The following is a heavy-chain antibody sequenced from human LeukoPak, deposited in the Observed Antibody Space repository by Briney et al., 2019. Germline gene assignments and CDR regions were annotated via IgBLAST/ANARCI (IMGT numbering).Heavy chain of an antibody. D-gene: IGHD2-2*01. CDR3: ARDLVVVVPAAILDY. J-gene: IGHJ4*02. CDR2: IYYSGNT. Sequence: SETLSLTCTVSGGSISSGSYYWGWIRQPPGKGLEWIGSIYYSGNTYYNPSLKSRVTISVDASKNEFSLKLTSVTAADTAVYYCARDLVVVVPAAILDYWGQGTLATVSS. CDR1: GGSISSGSYY. V-gene: IGHV4-39*07.